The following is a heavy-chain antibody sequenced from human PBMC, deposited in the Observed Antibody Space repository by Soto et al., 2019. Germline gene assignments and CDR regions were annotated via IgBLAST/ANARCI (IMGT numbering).Heavy chain of an antibody. V-gene: IGHV4-59*01. CDR3: ARGTIPYYYYGMDV. Sequence: WTWIRQPPGDGLEWIGYIYDSGRTYYNPSLKSRVTISVDTSKNQFSLRLSSVSAADTAVYYCARGTIPYYYYGMDVWGQGATVTVSS. J-gene: IGHJ6*02. D-gene: IGHD3-10*01. CDR2: IYDSGRT.